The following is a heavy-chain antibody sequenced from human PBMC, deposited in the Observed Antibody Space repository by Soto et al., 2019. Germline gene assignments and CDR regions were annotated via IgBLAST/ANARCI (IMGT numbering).Heavy chain of an antibody. J-gene: IGHJ4*02. Sequence: EVQVVESGGGLVQPGGSLRLSCAASGFTFSSYWMSWVRQAPGKGLEWGANIKEDGSEKNYVDSVKGQFTISRDNAKNSLYLQMNSLRAEDTAVYYCARERYYYGSGDYWGQGTLVTVSS. CDR3: ARERYYYGSGDY. CDR1: GFTFSSYW. D-gene: IGHD3-10*01. CDR2: IKEDGSEK. V-gene: IGHV3-7*01.